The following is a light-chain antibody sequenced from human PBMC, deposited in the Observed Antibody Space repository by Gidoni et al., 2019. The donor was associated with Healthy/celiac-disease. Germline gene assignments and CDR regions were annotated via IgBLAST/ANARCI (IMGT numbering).Light chain of an antibody. J-gene: IGKJ3*01. V-gene: IGKV1-5*03. Sequence: CRASQSISSWLAWYQQKPGKAPKLLIYKASSLESGVPSRFSGSGSGTEFTLTISSLQPDDFATYYCQQYNSYPFTFGPGTKVDIK. CDR1: QSISSW. CDR2: KAS. CDR3: QQYNSYPFT.